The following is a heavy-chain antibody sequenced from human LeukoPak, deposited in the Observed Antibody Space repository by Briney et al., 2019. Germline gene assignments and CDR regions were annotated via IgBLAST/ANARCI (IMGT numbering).Heavy chain of an antibody. V-gene: IGHV3-11*01. CDR3: ARVYAVVPAAIPGNYGMDV. Sequence: GGSMRLSCAASGFTFSDYYMSWIRQAPGKGLEWVSYISSRGSTIYYADSVKGRFTISRDNAKNSLYLQMNSLRAEDTAVYYCARVYAVVPAAIPGNYGMDVWGQGTTVTVSS. D-gene: IGHD2-2*02. J-gene: IGHJ6*02. CDR2: ISSRGSTI. CDR1: GFTFSDYY.